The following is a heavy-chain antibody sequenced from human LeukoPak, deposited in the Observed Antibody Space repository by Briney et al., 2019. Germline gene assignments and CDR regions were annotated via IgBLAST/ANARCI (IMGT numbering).Heavy chain of an antibody. D-gene: IGHD3-3*01. CDR2: INHSGST. CDR3: ARQEERITIFGVVTSGWFDP. J-gene: IGHJ5*02. CDR1: GGSFSGYY. V-gene: IGHV4-34*01. Sequence: SETLSLTCAVYGGSFSGYYWSWIRQPPGKGLEWIGEINHSGSTNYNPSLKSRVTISVDTSKNQFSLKLSSVTAADTAVYYCARQEERITIFGVVTSGWFDPWGQGTLVTVSS.